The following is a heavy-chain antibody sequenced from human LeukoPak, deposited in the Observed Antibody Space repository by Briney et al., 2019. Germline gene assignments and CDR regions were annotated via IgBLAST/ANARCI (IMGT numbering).Heavy chain of an antibody. Sequence: ASVKVSYRASGYTFTIYYMHWVRQAPGKGREGMGVINPSGGSTSYAQKFQGRVTMTTDTSTSTAYMELRSLRSDDTAVYYCARDRLTSSTSFDYWGQGTLVTVSS. V-gene: IGHV1-46*01. CDR2: INPSGGST. J-gene: IGHJ4*02. D-gene: IGHD2-2*01. CDR1: GYTFTIYY. CDR3: ARDRLTSSTSFDY.